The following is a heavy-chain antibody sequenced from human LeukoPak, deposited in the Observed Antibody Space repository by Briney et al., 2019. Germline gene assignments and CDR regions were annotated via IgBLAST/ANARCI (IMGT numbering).Heavy chain of an antibody. CDR1: GFTFSTYD. Sequence: GGSLRLSCAASGFTFSTYDMQWVRQAPGKGLEWVSGINRSGRTYYTDSVKGRFTVSRDNSKNTLYLQMNSLRAEDTAVYYCAKGGYFAFETWGQGTMVAVSS. J-gene: IGHJ3*02. CDR3: AKGGYFAFET. CDR2: INRSGRT. D-gene: IGHD2-2*03. V-gene: IGHV3-23*01.